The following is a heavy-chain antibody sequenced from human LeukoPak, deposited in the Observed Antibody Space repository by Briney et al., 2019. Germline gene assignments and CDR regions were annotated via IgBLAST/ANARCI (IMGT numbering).Heavy chain of an antibody. V-gene: IGHV3-23*01. CDR3: ARYTIFEYYFDY. CDR2: ISGSGGST. Sequence: GGSLRLPCAAFGFTFSSYAMSWVRQAPGKGLEWVSAISGSGGSTYYADSVKGRFTISRDNAKNSLYLQMNSLRAEDTAVYYCARYTIFEYYFDYWGQGTLVTVSS. J-gene: IGHJ4*02. CDR1: GFTFSSYA. D-gene: IGHD3-3*01.